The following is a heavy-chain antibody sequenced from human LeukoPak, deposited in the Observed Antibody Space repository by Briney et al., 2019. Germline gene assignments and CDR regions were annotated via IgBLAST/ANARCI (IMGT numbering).Heavy chain of an antibody. CDR3: AKDSAFYYIDV. V-gene: IGHV3-30*04. Sequence: GGSLRLSCVASGFTFTGHSMHWVRQAPGKGLEWVAVVGVDERTIFYADSLKGRFTVSRDNSKNTLYLQMNSLKGDDTAVYYCAKDSAFYYIDVWGKGTTVIISS. CDR1: GFTFTGHS. CDR2: VGVDERTI. D-gene: IGHD3-10*01. J-gene: IGHJ6*03.